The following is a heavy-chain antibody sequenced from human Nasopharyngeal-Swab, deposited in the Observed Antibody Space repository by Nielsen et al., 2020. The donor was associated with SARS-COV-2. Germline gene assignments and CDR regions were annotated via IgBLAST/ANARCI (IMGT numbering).Heavy chain of an antibody. V-gene: IGHV3-13*01. D-gene: IGHD3-3*01. Sequence: GGSLRLSCAASGFTFSSYDMHWVRQVTVKGLEWVSSIGTEGDTHYPDSVKGRFTISRENDKSSLYLQMNIVRAEDTGVYYCARARGINLGLGVVGDMDVWGKGTTVTVS. J-gene: IGHJ6*03. CDR3: ARARGINLGLGVVGDMDV. CDR2: IGTEGDT. CDR1: GFTFSSYD.